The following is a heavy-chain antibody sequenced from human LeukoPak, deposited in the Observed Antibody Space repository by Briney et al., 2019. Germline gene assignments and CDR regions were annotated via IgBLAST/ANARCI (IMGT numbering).Heavy chain of an antibody. CDR2: ISGSGGST. CDR3: AKDTAGDSYGNFDY. D-gene: IGHD5-18*01. CDR1: GFTFSSYA. Sequence: GGSLRLSCAASGFTFSSYAMSWVRQAPGKGLEWVSAISGSGGSTYYADSVKGRFTISRDNSKNTLYLQMNSLRAKDTAVYYCAKDTAGDSYGNFDYWGQGTLVTVSS. J-gene: IGHJ4*02. V-gene: IGHV3-23*01.